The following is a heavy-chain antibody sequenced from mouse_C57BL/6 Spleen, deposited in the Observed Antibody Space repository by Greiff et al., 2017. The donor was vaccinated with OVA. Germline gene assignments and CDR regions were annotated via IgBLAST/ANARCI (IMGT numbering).Heavy chain of an antibody. V-gene: IGHV1-63*01. Sequence: QVQLQQSGAELVRPGTSVKMSCKASGYTFTNYWIGWAKQRPGHGLAWIGDIYPGGGYTNYNEKFKGKATLTADKSSSTAYMQFSILTSEDSAIYYCARRGSSYGWYFDVWGTGTTVTVSS. CDR1: GYTFTNYW. D-gene: IGHD1-1*01. CDR3: ARRGSSYGWYFDV. CDR2: IYPGGGYT. J-gene: IGHJ1*03.